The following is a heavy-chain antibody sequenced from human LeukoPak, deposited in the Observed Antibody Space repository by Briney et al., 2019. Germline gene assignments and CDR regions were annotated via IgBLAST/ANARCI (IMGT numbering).Heavy chain of an antibody. CDR3: ARDPGGYSYDFDY. J-gene: IGHJ4*02. V-gene: IGHV1-2*02. D-gene: IGHD5-18*01. Sequence: ASVKVSCKASGYTFTGYYMHWVRQAPGQGLEWMGWINPNSGGTNYAQKFQGRVTMTRDTSISTAYMELSRLRSDDTAVYYCARDPGGYSYDFDYWAREPWSPSPQ. CDR2: INPNSGGT. CDR1: GYTFTGYY.